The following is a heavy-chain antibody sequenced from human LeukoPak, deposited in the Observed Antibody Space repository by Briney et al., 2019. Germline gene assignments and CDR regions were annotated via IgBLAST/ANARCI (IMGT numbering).Heavy chain of an antibody. CDR2: INHSGST. D-gene: IGHD3-10*01. J-gene: IGHJ5*02. Sequence: SETLSLTCAVYGGSFSGYYWSWIRQPPGKGLEWIGEINHSGSTNYNPSLKSRVTISVDTSKNQFSLKLSSVTAADTAVYYCASSRFGSRLRARNWFDPWGQGTLVTVSS. CDR1: GGSFSGYY. V-gene: IGHV4-34*01. CDR3: ASSRFGSRLRARNWFDP.